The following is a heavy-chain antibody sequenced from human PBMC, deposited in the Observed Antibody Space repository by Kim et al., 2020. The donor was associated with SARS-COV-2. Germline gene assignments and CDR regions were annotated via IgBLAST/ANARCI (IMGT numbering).Heavy chain of an antibody. Sequence: ASVKVSCKASGYTFTGYYMHWVRQAPGQGLEWMGRINPNSGGTNYAQKFQGRVTMTRDTSISTAYMELSRLRSDDTAVYYCARAQPTSGSYYYGRFDYWGQGTLVTVSS. CDR2: INPNSGGT. D-gene: IGHD1-26*01. CDR1: GYTFTGYY. V-gene: IGHV1-2*06. J-gene: IGHJ4*02. CDR3: ARAQPTSGSYYYGRFDY.